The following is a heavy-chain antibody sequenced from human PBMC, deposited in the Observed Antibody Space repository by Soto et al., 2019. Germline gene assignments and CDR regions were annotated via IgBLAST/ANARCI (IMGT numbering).Heavy chain of an antibody. CDR3: ARDGYNHPRHNHNWFDP. J-gene: IGHJ5*02. CDR1: GGTFSSYA. Sequence: SVKVSCKASGGTFSSYAISWVRQAPGQGLEWMGGIIPIFGTANYAQKFQGRVTITADESTSTAYMELSSLRSEDTAVYYCARDGYNHPRHNHNWFDPWGQGTLVTVSS. D-gene: IGHD5-12*01. CDR2: IIPIFGTA. V-gene: IGHV1-69*13.